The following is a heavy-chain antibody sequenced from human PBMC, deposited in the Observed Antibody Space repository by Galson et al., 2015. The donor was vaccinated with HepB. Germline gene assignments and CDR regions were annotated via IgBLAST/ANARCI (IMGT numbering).Heavy chain of an antibody. CDR2: IWYDGSNK. Sequence: SLRLSCAASGFTFSSYGMHWVRQAPGKGLEWVAVIWYDGSNKYYADSVKGRFTISRDNAKNSLYLQMNSLRAEDTAVYYCARVRKTNLNLFDPWGQGTLVTVSS. CDR3: ARVRKTNLNLFDP. CDR1: GFTFSSYG. J-gene: IGHJ5*02. V-gene: IGHV3-33*01.